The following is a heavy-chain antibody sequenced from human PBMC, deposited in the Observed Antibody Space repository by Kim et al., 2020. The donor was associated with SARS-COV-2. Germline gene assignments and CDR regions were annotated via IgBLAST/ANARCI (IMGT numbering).Heavy chain of an antibody. V-gene: IGHV3-48*02. CDR1: GFTFSSYS. CDR3: AKNTPPMVRGVGGMDV. CDR2: ISSSSSTI. J-gene: IGHJ6*02. Sequence: GGSLRLSCAASGFTFSSYSMNWVRQAPGKGLEWVSYISSSSSTIYYADSVKGRFTISRDNAKNSLYLQMNSLRDEDTAVYYCAKNTPPMVRGVGGMDVWGPGTTVTVSS. D-gene: IGHD3-10*01.